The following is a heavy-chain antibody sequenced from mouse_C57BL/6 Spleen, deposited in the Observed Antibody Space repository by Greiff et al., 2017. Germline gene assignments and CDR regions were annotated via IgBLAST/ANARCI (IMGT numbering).Heavy chain of an antibody. CDR3: ASPYYYGSSLFAY. V-gene: IGHV1-55*01. Sequence: QVQLQQPGAELVKPGASVKMSCKASGYTFTSYWITWVKQRPGQGLEWIGDIYPGSGSTNYNEKFKSKATLTVDTSSSTAYMQLSSLTSEDSAVYYCASPYYYGSSLFAYWGQGTLVTVSA. D-gene: IGHD1-1*01. J-gene: IGHJ3*01. CDR1: GYTFTSYW. CDR2: IYPGSGST.